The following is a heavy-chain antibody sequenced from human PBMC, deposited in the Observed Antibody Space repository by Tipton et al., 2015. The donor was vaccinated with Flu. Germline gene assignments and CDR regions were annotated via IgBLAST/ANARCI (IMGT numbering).Heavy chain of an antibody. CDR1: GGSISSGNYF. Sequence: TLSLTCTVSGGSISSGNYFWNWIRQPAGKGLEWIGRIHTSGTTYYKPSLKSRVTISVDTSKNHFSLKVRSVTAADTAVYYCAREHSSDRYRNYGLDVWGQGTTVTVSS. V-gene: IGHV4-61*02. D-gene: IGHD3-22*01. J-gene: IGHJ6*02. CDR3: AREHSSDRYRNYGLDV. CDR2: IHTSGTT.